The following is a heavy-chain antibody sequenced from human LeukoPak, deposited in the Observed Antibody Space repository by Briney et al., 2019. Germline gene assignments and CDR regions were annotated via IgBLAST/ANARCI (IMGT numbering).Heavy chain of an antibody. D-gene: IGHD3-3*01. CDR2: IYHSGSI. J-gene: IGHJ6*03. Sequence: SETLSLTCAVSGGSISSSNWWSWVRQPPGKGLEWIGEIYHSGSINYNPSLKSRVTISVDKSKNQFSLKLSSVTAADTAVYYCARTTSTFGVVITSNYYYMDVWGKGTTVTVSS. V-gene: IGHV4-4*02. CDR1: GGSISSSNW. CDR3: ARTTSTFGVVITSNYYYMDV.